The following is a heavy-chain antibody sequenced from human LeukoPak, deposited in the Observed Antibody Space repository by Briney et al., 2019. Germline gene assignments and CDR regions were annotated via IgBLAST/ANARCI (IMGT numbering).Heavy chain of an antibody. V-gene: IGHV3-7*03. J-gene: IGHJ4*02. CDR3: AKGGIAARFEPSYYFDY. CDR2: IKQDGTEK. Sequence: PGGSLRLSCAASGFTFTTYWMSWVRQAPGKGLEWVANIKQDGTEKYYVDSVKGRFTISRDNSKNTLYLQMNSLRAEDTAVYYCAKGGIAARFEPSYYFDYWGQGTLVTVSS. CDR1: GFTFTTYW. D-gene: IGHD6-6*01.